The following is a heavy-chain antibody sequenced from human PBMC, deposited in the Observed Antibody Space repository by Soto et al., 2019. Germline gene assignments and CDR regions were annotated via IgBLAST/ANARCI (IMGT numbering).Heavy chain of an antibody. CDR2: IDNHGSGT. Sequence: EVQLVESGGDLVQPGGSLRLSCAASGFTLSDYWIHWVRQVPGKGLVWVSRIDNHGSGTSYAAFVKGRFTMSRDSAKNTLYLQMNPLSVDDTSIDYCATLQLDGPDYWGQGTLVTVSS. CDR3: ATLQLDGPDY. CDR1: GFTLSDYW. J-gene: IGHJ4*02. V-gene: IGHV3-74*01. D-gene: IGHD3-3*01.